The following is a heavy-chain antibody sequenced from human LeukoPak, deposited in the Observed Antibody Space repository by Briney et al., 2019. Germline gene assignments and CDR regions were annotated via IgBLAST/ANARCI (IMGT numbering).Heavy chain of an antibody. CDR1: GGSISSYY. J-gene: IGHJ4*02. Sequence: PSETLSLTCTVSGGSISSYYWSWIRQPPGKGLEWIGYIYYSGSTNYNPSLKSRVTISVDTSKNQFSLKLSSVTAADTAVYYCARRLGYIDYWGQGTLVTVSS. CDR3: ARRLGYIDY. V-gene: IGHV4-59*01. D-gene: IGHD6-19*01. CDR2: IYYSGST.